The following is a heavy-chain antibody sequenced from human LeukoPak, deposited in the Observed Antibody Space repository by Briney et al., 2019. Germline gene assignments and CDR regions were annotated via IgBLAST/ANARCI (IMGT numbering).Heavy chain of an antibody. Sequence: PSQTLSLTCTVSGGSISSGSYYWSWIRQPAGKGLEWIGRIYTSGSTNYNPSLKSRVTISVDTSKNQFSLKLSSVTAADTAVYYCASNYYGSGSNYWGQGTLVTVSS. CDR3: ASNYYGSGSNY. J-gene: IGHJ4*02. CDR1: GGSISSGSYY. V-gene: IGHV4-61*02. D-gene: IGHD3-10*01. CDR2: IYTSGST.